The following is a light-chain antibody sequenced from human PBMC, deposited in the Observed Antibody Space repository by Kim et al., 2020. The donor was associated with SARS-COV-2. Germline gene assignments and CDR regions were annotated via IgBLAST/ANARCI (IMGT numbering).Light chain of an antibody. V-gene: IGLV3-21*04. CDR1: NIGSKS. J-gene: IGLJ3*02. CDR2: YDS. Sequence: GKTARLTCGGNNIGSKSVPWYQQKPGQAPVLVIYYDSDRPSGIPQRFSGSNSGNTATLTISRVEAGDEADYYCQVWDSSSDHPNWVFGGGTKLTVL. CDR3: QVWDSSSDHPNWV.